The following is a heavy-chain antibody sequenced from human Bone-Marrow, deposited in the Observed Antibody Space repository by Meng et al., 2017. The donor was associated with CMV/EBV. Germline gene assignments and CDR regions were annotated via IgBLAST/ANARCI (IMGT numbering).Heavy chain of an antibody. CDR1: GGSFSGYY. Sequence: SETLSLTCAVYGGSFSGYYWSWIRQPPGKGLEWIGEINHSGSTNYNPSLKSRVTISVDTSKNQFSLKLSSVTAADTAVYYCARDRGSGYAGYYYYYGMDVWGQGTTVTVSS. V-gene: IGHV4-34*01. CDR3: ARDRGSGYAGYYYYYGMDV. D-gene: IGHD5-12*01. J-gene: IGHJ6*02. CDR2: INHSGST.